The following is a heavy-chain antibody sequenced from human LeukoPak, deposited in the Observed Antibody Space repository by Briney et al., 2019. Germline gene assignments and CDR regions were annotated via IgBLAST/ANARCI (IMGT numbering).Heavy chain of an antibody. Sequence: SETLSLTCTVSGGSISGYYWRWIRQPAGKGLEWIGRIYSSGGTNYNPSLKSRVTMSVDTSKDQFSLKVNSVTAADTAVYYCARKEDVWGQGITVTVSS. CDR2: IYSSGGT. CDR3: ARKEDV. J-gene: IGHJ6*02. CDR1: GGSISGYY. V-gene: IGHV4-4*07.